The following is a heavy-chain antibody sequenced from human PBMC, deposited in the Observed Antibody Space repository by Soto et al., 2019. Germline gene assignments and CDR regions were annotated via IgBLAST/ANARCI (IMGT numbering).Heavy chain of an antibody. D-gene: IGHD6-6*01. CDR1: GFTFSDYY. CDR2: ISSSSSYT. V-gene: IGHV3-11*06. CDR3: ASRGISSSSEYYFDY. Sequence: GGSLRLSCAASGFTFSDYYMSWIRQAPGKGLEWVSYISSSSSYTNYADSVKGRFTISRDNAKNSLYLQMNSLRAEDTAVYYCASRGISSSSEYYFDYWGQGTLVTVSS. J-gene: IGHJ4*02.